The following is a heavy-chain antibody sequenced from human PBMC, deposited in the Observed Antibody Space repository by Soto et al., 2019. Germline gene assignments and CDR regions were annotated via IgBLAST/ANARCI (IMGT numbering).Heavy chain of an antibody. V-gene: IGHV5-51*01. D-gene: IGHD6-6*01. Sequence: GESLKISCKGSGYSFTSYWIGWVRQMPGKGLEWMGIIYPGDSDTRYSPSFQGQVTISADKSISTAYLQGSSLKASDTAMYYCAEHPDSSSAYNWFGPWGQGTLVTVSS. CDR2: IYPGDSDT. J-gene: IGHJ5*02. CDR1: GYSFTSYW. CDR3: AEHPDSSSAYNWFGP.